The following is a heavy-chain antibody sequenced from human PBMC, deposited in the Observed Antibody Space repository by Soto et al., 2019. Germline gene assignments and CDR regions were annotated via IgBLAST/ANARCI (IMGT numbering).Heavy chain of an antibody. V-gene: IGHV1-69*08. D-gene: IGHD4-17*01. J-gene: IGHJ4*02. CDR1: GGTFSNYT. Sequence: QVQLVQSGAEVKKPGSSVKVSCKASGGTFSNYTITWVRQAPGQGLEWMGRIIPILDIANYAKKFQGRVTITADKSTSTAYMALSSLRSEDTAVYYCARDVGLGPVTVSTHVDYWGQGTLVIVSS. CDR2: IIPILDIA. CDR3: ARDVGLGPVTVSTHVDY.